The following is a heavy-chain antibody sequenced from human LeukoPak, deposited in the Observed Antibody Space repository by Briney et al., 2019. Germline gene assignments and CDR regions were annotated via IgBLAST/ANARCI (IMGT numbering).Heavy chain of an antibody. Sequence: SETLSLTCAVYGGSFSGYYWSWIRQPPGKGLEWIGETNHSGSTNYNPPLKSRVTISVDTSKNQFSLKLSSVTAADTAVYYCARGWGYWGQGTLVTVSS. CDR1: GGSFSGYY. V-gene: IGHV4-34*01. J-gene: IGHJ4*02. D-gene: IGHD7-27*01. CDR2: TNHSGST. CDR3: ARGWGY.